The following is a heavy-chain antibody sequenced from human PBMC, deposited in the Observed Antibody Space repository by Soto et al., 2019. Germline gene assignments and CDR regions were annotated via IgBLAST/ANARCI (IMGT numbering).Heavy chain of an antibody. CDR1: GFTVSSNY. D-gene: IGHD4-17*01. V-gene: IGHV3-66*01. CDR2: IYRGGNT. CDR3: ARDPLGPLTTVNV. J-gene: IGHJ4*02. Sequence: GSLRLSCAVSGFTVSSNYMSWVRQAPGKGLEWVSVIYRGGNTFYTDSVKGRFTISRDNSNNTLYLQMNSLRVEDTAVYYCARDPLGPLTTVNVWGQGTLVTVSS.